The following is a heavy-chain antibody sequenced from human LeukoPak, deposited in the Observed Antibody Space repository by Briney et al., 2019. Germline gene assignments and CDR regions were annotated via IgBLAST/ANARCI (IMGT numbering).Heavy chain of an antibody. V-gene: IGHV4-34*01. J-gene: IGHJ4*02. D-gene: IGHD3-16*01. CDR3: ARTTLGHPFDY. CDR2: INHSGST. Sequence: PSETLSLTCAVYGGSFSGYYWSWIRQPPGKGLEWIGEINHSGSTNYNPSLKSRVTISVDTSKNQFSLKLSSVTAADTAVYYCARTTLGHPFDYWGQGTLVTVSS. CDR1: GGSFSGYY.